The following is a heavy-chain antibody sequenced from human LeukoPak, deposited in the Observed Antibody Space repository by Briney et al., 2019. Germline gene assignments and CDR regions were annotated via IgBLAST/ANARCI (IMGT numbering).Heavy chain of an antibody. Sequence: SETLSLTCTVSGGSISSYYWSWIRQPPGKGLEWIGYIYYSGSTNYNPSPKSRVTISVDTSKNQFSLKLSSVTAADTAVYYCARDHTYYDILTGYSPRYMDVWGKGTTVTVSS. CDR1: GGSISSYY. V-gene: IGHV4-59*01. J-gene: IGHJ6*03. CDR3: ARDHTYYDILTGYSPRYMDV. CDR2: IYYSGST. D-gene: IGHD3-9*01.